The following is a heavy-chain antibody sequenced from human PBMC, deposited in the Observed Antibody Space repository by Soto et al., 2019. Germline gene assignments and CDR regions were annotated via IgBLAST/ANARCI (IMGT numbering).Heavy chain of an antibody. Sequence: GGSLRLSCAASGFTFSSYAMHWVRQAPGKGLEWVAVISYDGSNKYYADSVKGRFTISRDNSKNTLYLQMNSLRAEDTAVYYCARDFSGSYQDDYWGQGTLVTLS. V-gene: IGHV3-30-3*01. CDR1: GFTFSSYA. J-gene: IGHJ4*02. CDR3: ARDFSGSYQDDY. D-gene: IGHD1-26*01. CDR2: ISYDGSNK.